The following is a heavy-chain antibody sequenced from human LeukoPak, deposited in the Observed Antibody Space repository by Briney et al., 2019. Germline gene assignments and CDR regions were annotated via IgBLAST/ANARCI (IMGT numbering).Heavy chain of an antibody. CDR1: GGSISSSSYY. CDR3: ARGRWWFAGRPPHYMDV. D-gene: IGHD6-6*01. J-gene: IGHJ6*03. CDR2: IFYRGST. V-gene: IGHV4-39*07. Sequence: TSETLSLTCTVSGGSISSSSYYWGWIRQPPGKGLEWMGSIFYRGSTYYNPSLKSRVTISIDTSKNQFSLKLSSVTAADTAVYYCARGRWWFAGRPPHYMDVWGKGTTVTVSS.